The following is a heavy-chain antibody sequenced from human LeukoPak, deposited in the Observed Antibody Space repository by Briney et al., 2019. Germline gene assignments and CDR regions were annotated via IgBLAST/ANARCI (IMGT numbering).Heavy chain of an antibody. CDR2: INHSGNT. Sequence: SETLSLTCAVYGGSFSDYYWTWIRQPPGKGLEWIGEINHSGNTNYNPSLQGRVTISVDTSKKQFSLKLSSVTAADTAVYFCARVLIRYCSSINCPTPFDYWGREPWSPSPQ. V-gene: IGHV4-34*01. CDR3: ARVLIRYCSSINCPTPFDY. J-gene: IGHJ4*02. D-gene: IGHD2-2*01. CDR1: GGSFSDYY.